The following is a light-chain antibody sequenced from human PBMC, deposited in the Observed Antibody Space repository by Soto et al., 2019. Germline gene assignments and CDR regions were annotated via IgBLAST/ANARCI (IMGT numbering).Light chain of an antibody. J-gene: IGLJ2*01. Sequence: QSVLTQPASGSGSPGQSITISCTGTSSDVGGYDYVSWYQQHPGKVPKLMIYEVFRRHSGISDRFSGSNSGNTASLTISGLQSEGEADYYCCSYTSPSTFVFVGGTQLTV. V-gene: IGLV2-14*03. CDR3: CSYTSPSTFV. CDR2: EVF. CDR1: SSDVGGYDY.